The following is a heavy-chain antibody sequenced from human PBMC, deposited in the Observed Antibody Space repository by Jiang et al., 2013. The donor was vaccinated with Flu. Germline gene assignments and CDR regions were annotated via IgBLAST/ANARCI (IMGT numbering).Heavy chain of an antibody. D-gene: IGHD2-21*01. V-gene: IGHV4-34*01. J-gene: IGHJ4*02. CDR3: ARRSGSSTGGVDY. Sequence: LLKPSETLSLTCAVYGGSFSGYYWSWIRQPPGKGLEWIGEINHSGSTNYNPSLKSRVTISVDTSKNQFSLKLSSVTAADTAVYYCARRSGSSTGGVDYWGQGTLVTVSS. CDR2: INHSGST. CDR1: GGSFSGYY.